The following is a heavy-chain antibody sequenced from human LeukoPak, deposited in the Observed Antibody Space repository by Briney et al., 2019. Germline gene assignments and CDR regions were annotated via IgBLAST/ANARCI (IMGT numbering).Heavy chain of an antibody. CDR3: ARLWSTVVSPEWIDY. D-gene: IGHD4-23*01. CDR1: GGSISSSNW. J-gene: IGHJ4*02. Sequence: SGTLSLTCAVSGGSISSSNWWSWVRQPPGKGLEWIGEIYHSGSTNYNPSLKSRVTISVDKSKNQFSLKLSSVTAADTAVYYCARLWSTVVSPEWIDYWGQGTLVTVSS. V-gene: IGHV4-4*02. CDR2: IYHSGST.